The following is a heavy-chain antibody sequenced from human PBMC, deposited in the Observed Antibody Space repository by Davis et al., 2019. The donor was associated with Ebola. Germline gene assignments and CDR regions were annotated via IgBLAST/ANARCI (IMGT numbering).Heavy chain of an antibody. V-gene: IGHV4-59*02. CDR3: ARDGGWSSFDY. CDR1: GASVTSFY. D-gene: IGHD6-19*01. J-gene: IGHJ4*02. Sequence: PSETLSLTCSVSGASVTSFYWNWIRQSPGKGLEWIGYIDNTGNSNYNPSLKSRVTMSVDTSKNEFSLNPQSVTDADTAMYYCARDGGWSSFDYWGRGTLVTVSS. CDR2: IDNTGNS.